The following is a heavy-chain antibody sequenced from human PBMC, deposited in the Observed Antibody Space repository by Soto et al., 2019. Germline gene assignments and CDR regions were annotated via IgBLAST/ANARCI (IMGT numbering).Heavy chain of an antibody. CDR2: IYSGGRD. CDR3: ARDNVWSGYYSFFDH. V-gene: IGHV4-4*07. D-gene: IGHD3-3*01. J-gene: IGHJ4*02. CDR1: GGSISGHF. Sequence: PSETLSLTCTVSGGSISGHFWSWIRQPAGKRMEWIGRIYSGGRDNYNPALKSRVTMPVDTSKNQFSLTLRSVTAADTAVYYCARDNVWSGYYSFFDHWGQGSLVTVYS.